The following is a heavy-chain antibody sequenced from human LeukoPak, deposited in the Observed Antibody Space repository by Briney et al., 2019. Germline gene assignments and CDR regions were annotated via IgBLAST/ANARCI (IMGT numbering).Heavy chain of an antibody. CDR3: ARGTSYGHPACNY. CDR1: GFTVSSNY. Sequence: GGSLRLSCAASGFTVSSNYMSWVRQAPRKGLEWVSVIYSGGSTYYADSVTGRFTISRDNSKNTLYLQMNSLRAEDTAVYYCARGTSYGHPACNYWGQGTLVTVSS. CDR2: IYSGGST. J-gene: IGHJ4*02. V-gene: IGHV3-53*01. D-gene: IGHD5-18*01.